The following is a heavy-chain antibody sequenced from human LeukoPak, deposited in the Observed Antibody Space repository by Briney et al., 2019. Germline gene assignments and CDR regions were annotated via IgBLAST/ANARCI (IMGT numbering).Heavy chain of an antibody. D-gene: IGHD5-18*01. J-gene: IGHJ4*02. Sequence: GGSLRLSCAASGFTVSSSYMRLVRQAPGKGLEWVSLIYSGGSTYYAAAVKGRFTISRDNSKNTLYLQMNSLRPEDTAVYYCAKGYNYAYEYWGQGTLVTVSS. V-gene: IGHV3-53*01. CDR3: AKGYNYAYEY. CDR2: IYSGGST. CDR1: GFTVSSSY.